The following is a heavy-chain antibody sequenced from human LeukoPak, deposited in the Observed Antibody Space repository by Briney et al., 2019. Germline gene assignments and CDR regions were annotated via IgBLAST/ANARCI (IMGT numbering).Heavy chain of an antibody. CDR1: GGSISGSSYY. J-gene: IGHJ5*02. CDR3: ARDCYDSSGLSHPWFDP. D-gene: IGHD3-22*01. Sequence: SETLSLTCTVSGGSISGSSYYWGWIRQPPGKGLEWIGSIYYSGSTYYNPSLKSRVTISVDTSKNQFSLKLSSVTAADTAVYYCARDCYDSSGLSHPWFDPWGQGTLVTVSS. CDR2: IYYSGST. V-gene: IGHV4-39*07.